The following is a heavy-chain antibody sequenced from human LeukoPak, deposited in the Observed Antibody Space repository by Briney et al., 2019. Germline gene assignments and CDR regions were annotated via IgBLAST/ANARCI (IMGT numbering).Heavy chain of an antibody. D-gene: IGHD2-21*02. Sequence: PGGSLRLSCAASGFTFSSYSMNWVRQAPGKGLEWVSHINIGGDTTHSVDSVKGRFTISRDNSKNTLYLQMDSLKVEDTAIYYCAKGDWENWGQGTLVTVSS. CDR1: GFTFSSYS. CDR3: AKGDWEN. CDR2: INIGGDTT. J-gene: IGHJ4*02. V-gene: IGHV3-23*01.